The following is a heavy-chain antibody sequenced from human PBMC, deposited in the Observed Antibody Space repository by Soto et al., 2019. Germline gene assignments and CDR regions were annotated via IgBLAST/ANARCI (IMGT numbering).Heavy chain of an antibody. CDR1: GFTFSDYY. CDR3: ARTSMVRGFYGMDV. V-gene: IGHV3-11*06. D-gene: IGHD3-10*01. CDR2: ISSSSSYT. Sequence: GGSLRLSCAASGFTFSDYYMSWIRQAPGKGLEWVSYISSSSSYTNYADSVKGRFTISRDNAKNSLYLQMNSLRAEDTAVYYCARTSMVRGFYGMDVWGQGTTVTVSS. J-gene: IGHJ6*02.